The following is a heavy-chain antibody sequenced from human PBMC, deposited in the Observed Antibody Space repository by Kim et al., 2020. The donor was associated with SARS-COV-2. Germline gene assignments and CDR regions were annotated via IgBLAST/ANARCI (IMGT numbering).Heavy chain of an antibody. CDR2: INWIGGST. J-gene: IGHJ4*02. V-gene: IGHV3-20*04. D-gene: IGHD6-13*01. CDR1: GFTFDDFG. CDR3: TRSADPGIAAAGDY. Sequence: GGSLRLSCAASGFTFDDFGMTWVRQAPGKGLEWVSGINWIGGSTVYADSVKGRFTISRDNAKNSLYLQMNSLRAEDTALYYCTRSADPGIAAAGDYWGQGTLFTVSS.